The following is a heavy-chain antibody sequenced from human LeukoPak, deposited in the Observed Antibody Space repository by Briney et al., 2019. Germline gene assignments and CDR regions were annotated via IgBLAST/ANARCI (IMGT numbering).Heavy chain of an antibody. Sequence: PSETLSLTCTVSGGSISSGSYYWSWIRQPAGKGLEWIGRIYTSGSTNYNPSLKSRVTISVDTSKNQFSLKLSSVTAADTAVYYCARGIEYYDILTGYYIFDYWGQGTLVTVSS. CDR1: GGSISSGSYY. V-gene: IGHV4-61*02. J-gene: IGHJ4*02. CDR3: ARGIEYYDILTGYYIFDY. CDR2: IYTSGST. D-gene: IGHD3-9*01.